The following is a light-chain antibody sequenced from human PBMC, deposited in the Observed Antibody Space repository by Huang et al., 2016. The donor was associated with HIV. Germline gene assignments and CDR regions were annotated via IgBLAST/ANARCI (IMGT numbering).Light chain of an antibody. J-gene: IGKJ2*01. Sequence: DIQMTQSPSSLSASVGDKVTITCQATQDISKYLNWYQQKPGKAPKLLIYGASNLETGVPSRFSGSGSGKDFTFTISSLQPEDIATYYCQQYDNRYTFGPGTKLEIK. V-gene: IGKV1-33*01. CDR1: QDISKY. CDR3: QQYDNRYT. CDR2: GAS.